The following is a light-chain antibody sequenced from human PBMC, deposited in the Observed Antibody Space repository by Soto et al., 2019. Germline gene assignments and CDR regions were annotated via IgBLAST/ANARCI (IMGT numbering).Light chain of an antibody. CDR2: SNN. CDR1: RSNIGRNT. V-gene: IGLV1-44*01. J-gene: IGLJ3*02. CDR3: AAWDDSLHAWV. Sequence: QSAVTQPPSASGTPGQRVTISCSGGRSNIGRNTVNWYQQLPGTAPKLLIYSNNQRPSGVPDRFSASKSDTSASLAVSGLQSEDEGDYYCAAWDDSLHAWVFGGGTKLTVL.